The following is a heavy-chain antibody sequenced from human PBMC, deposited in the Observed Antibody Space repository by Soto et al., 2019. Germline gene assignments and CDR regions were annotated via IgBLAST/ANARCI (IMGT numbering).Heavy chain of an antibody. CDR1: AAHSALVECV. J-gene: IGHJ4*02. Sequence: SGPTMVNPHRRSHLSAPALAAHSALVECVSWIRQPPGKALEWLALIDWDDDKYYSTSLKTRLTISKDTPKNQVVLTMTNMDPVDTATYYCARTSGYSYGTFDYWGQGTLVTVSS. CDR2: IDWDDDK. V-gene: IGHV2-70*01. CDR3: ARTSGYSYGTFDY. D-gene: IGHD5-18*01.